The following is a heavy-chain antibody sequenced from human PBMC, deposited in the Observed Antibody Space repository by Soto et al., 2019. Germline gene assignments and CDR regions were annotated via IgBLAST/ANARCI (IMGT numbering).Heavy chain of an antibody. Sequence: PGGSLRLSCAASGFTFSSYAMSWVRQAPGKGLEWVSAISGSGGSTYYADSVKGRFTISRDNSKNTLYLQMNSLRAEDTAVYYCAKGYCSSTSCPYYYYYYYMAVWGKGTSVTVSS. J-gene: IGHJ6*03. CDR1: GFTFSSYA. CDR2: ISGSGGST. D-gene: IGHD2-2*01. V-gene: IGHV3-23*01. CDR3: AKGYCSSTSCPYYYYYYYMAV.